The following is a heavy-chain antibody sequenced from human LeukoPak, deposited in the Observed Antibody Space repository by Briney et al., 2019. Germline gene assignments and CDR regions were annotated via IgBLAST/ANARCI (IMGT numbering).Heavy chain of an antibody. J-gene: IGHJ4*02. CDR2: NSAYNGNT. D-gene: IGHD4-23*01. CDR3: ARGGKYGGNPKTDY. Sequence: GASVKVSCKASGYTFTSYGISWVRQAPGQGLEWMGWNSAYNGNTNYAQKLQGRVTNTTDTSTSTAYIAIKSPKSDGKGVYYCARGGKYGGNPKTDYWGQGTLVTVSS. V-gene: IGHV1-18*01. CDR1: GYTFTSYG.